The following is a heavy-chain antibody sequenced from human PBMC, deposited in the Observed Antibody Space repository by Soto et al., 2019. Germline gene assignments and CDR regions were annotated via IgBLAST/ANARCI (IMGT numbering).Heavy chain of an antibody. CDR1: GGSISSSNW. V-gene: IGHV4-4*02. D-gene: IGHD2-2*03. CDR3: AREGNLGRWIQHLDS. J-gene: IGHJ4*02. CDR2: IYHSGST. Sequence: SETLSLTCAVSGGSISSSNWWSWVRQPPGKGLEWIGEIYHSGSTNYNPSLKSRVTISVDKSKNQFSLKLISVTTADTAVYFCAREGNLGRWIQHLDSWGQGTLVT.